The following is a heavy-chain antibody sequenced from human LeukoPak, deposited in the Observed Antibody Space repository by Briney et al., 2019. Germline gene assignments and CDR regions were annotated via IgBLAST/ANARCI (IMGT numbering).Heavy chain of an antibody. CDR2: ISGSGGST. CDR1: GFRFSGYW. D-gene: IGHD2-2*02. J-gene: IGHJ6*02. Sequence: GGSLRLSCAASGFRFSGYWMTWVRQAPGKGLEWVSAISGSGGSTYYADSVKGRFTISRDNSKNTLYLQMNSLRAEDTAVYYCAKGDGIVVVPAAIRWDYYYYGMDVWGQGTTVTVSS. V-gene: IGHV3-23*01. CDR3: AKGDGIVVVPAAIRWDYYYYGMDV.